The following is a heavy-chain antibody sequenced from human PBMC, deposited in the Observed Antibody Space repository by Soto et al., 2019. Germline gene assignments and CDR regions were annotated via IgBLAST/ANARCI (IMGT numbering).Heavy chain of an antibody. CDR2: ISGNNGNT. D-gene: IGHD3-10*01. J-gene: IGHJ4*01. Sequence: ASVKVSCKASGYKFNTYCITWVRQAPGQGLEWMGWISGNNGNTKYPQKFQGRVTMTTDISTSAVYMELRSLRSDDTAVYYCARDMWSFGSGSYSVDYWG. CDR3: ARDMWSFGSGSYSVDY. V-gene: IGHV1-18*01. CDR1: GYKFNTYC.